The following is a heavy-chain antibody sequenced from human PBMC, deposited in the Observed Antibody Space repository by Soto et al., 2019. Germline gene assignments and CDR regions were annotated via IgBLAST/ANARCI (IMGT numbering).Heavy chain of an antibody. Sequence: QVQLVESGGGVVQPGRSLRLSCAASGFTFSSYGIHWVRQAPGKGLEWVAVISYDGSNKYYADSVKGRFTISRDNSKNTLYLQMNSLRAEDTAVYYCAKDPRIDDFWSGYYSYFDYWGQGTLVTVSS. CDR1: GFTFSSYG. CDR2: ISYDGSNK. V-gene: IGHV3-30*18. J-gene: IGHJ4*02. CDR3: AKDPRIDDFWSGYYSYFDY. D-gene: IGHD3-3*01.